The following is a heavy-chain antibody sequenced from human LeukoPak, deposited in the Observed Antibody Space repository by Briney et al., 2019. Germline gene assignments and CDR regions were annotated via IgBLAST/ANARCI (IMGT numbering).Heavy chain of an antibody. Sequence: QAGGSLRLSCTASAFAFSNHAMSWVRQAPGKGREWVSSISISGGTTYYADSVKGRFTISRENSKSTLYLQMNNLRADDTAVYYCANEIRPNDYWGQGTLVTVSS. CDR2: ISISGGTT. CDR3: ANEIRPNDY. D-gene: IGHD4-17*01. V-gene: IGHV3-23*01. CDR1: AFAFSNHA. J-gene: IGHJ4*02.